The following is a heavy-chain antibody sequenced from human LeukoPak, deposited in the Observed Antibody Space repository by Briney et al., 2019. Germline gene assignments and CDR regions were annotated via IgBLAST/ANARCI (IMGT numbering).Heavy chain of an antibody. CDR3: ARWNSGSAHDY. CDR2: IDPSRGGT. CDR1: GYTFTSYY. J-gene: IGHJ4*02. V-gene: IGHV1-46*01. D-gene: IGHD1-26*01. Sequence: AASVKVSCKASGYTFTSYYMHWVRQAPGQGLEWMGIIDPSRGGTTYAQRFQGRVTMTRDTSTSTVRMELSSLRSEDTALYYCARWNSGSAHDYWGQGTLVTVSS.